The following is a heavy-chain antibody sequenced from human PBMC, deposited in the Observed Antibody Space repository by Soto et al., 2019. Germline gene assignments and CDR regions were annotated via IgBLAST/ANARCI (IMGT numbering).Heavy chain of an antibody. CDR2: LSDSGGSI. V-gene: IGHV3-23*01. J-gene: IGHJ4*02. D-gene: IGHD6-13*01. CDR1: GFTFSRHA. Sequence: EVQLLESGGGLVQPGGSLRLSCTAYGFTFSRHAMTLVRQAPGKGLEWVSGLSDSGGSIYYADSVKGRFTISRDNSMNTLYLQMNTLRAEDTAIYYCAKVSSSWYAGFFDLWGQGTLVTVSS. CDR3: AKVSSSWYAGFFDL.